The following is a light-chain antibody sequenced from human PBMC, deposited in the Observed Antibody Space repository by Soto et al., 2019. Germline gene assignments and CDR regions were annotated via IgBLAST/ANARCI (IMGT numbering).Light chain of an antibody. Sequence: DIQMTQSPSSLSASVGDRVTITCRASQDIRTSLAWYQQKPGTVPKLLIYSASTLQSRVPSRFSGSGSGTDFNLTISGLQPEDVATYYCQKYNTVPATFGQGTRLDIK. V-gene: IGKV1-27*01. CDR3: QKYNTVPAT. J-gene: IGKJ5*01. CDR1: QDIRTS. CDR2: SAS.